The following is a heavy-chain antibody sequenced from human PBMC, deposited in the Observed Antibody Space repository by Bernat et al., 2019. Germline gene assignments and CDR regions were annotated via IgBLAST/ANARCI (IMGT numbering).Heavy chain of an antibody. CDR3: ARHLEVAGAYLYYDV. V-gene: IGHV6-1*01. Sequence: QVQMQQSGPGLVKPSQTLSLTCAISGDSVSRKSVAWNWIRQSPSRGLEWLGRTYYRSKWYNDYAVSVKGRIPINADTSKNLFSLQLNSVTPEDTAVYYCARHLEVAGAYLYYDVWGRGTLVTVSS. CDR1: GDSVSRKSVA. J-gene: IGHJ2*01. D-gene: IGHD6-19*01. CDR2: TYYRSKWYN.